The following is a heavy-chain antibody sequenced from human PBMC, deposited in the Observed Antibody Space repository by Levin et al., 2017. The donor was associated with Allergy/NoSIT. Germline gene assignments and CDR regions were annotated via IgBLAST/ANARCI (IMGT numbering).Heavy chain of an antibody. V-gene: IGHV3-23*01. D-gene: IGHD3-16*01. CDR1: GFTFSSYA. J-gene: IGHJ4*02. CDR2: ISGSGGST. Sequence: GESLKISCAASGFTFSSYAMSWVRQAPGKGLEWVSAISGSGGSTYYADSVKGRFTISRDNSKNTLYLQMNSLRAEDTAVYYCAKSGKWLRVGFGDPLGYWRQGTLVTVSS. CDR3: AKSGKWLRVGFGDPLGY.